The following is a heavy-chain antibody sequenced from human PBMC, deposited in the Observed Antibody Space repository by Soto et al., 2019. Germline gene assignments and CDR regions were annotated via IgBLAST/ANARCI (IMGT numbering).Heavy chain of an antibody. V-gene: IGHV3-21*01. CDR3: ARVCEDSSYYYYGMDV. D-gene: IGHD6-13*01. J-gene: IGHJ6*02. CDR2: ISSSSSYI. CDR1: GFTFSSYI. Sequence: AGGSLRLSCAASGFTFSSYIMNWVRQAPGKGLEWVSSISSSSSYIYYADSVKGRFTISRDNAKNSLYLQMNSLRAEDTAVYYCARVCEDSSYYYYGMDVWGQGTTVTVSS.